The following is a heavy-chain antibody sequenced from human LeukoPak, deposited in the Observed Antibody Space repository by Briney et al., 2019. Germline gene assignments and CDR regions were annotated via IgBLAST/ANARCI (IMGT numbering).Heavy chain of an antibody. CDR1: GGSISSYY. D-gene: IGHD3-22*01. V-gene: IGHV4-59*08. CDR3: ARHGYDSSGYQDYYFDY. CDR2: IYNSGST. Sequence: PSETLSLTCTVSGGSISSYYWSWIRQPPGQGLEWIGYIYNSGSTNYNPSLKSRVTTSVDTSKNQFSLKLSSVTAADTAVYYCARHGYDSSGYQDYYFDYWGQGNLVTVSS. J-gene: IGHJ4*02.